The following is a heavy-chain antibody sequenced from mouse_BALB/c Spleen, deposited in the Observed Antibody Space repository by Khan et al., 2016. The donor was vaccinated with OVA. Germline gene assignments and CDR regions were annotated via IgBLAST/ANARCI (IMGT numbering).Heavy chain of an antibody. CDR1: GYTFTSYT. Sequence: QMQLEESGAELARPGASVTMSCKASGYTFTSYTIHWIKLRPGQGLEWIGYINPSNAYTNYNQRFKDKATLTADKSSTTAYIQLSSLTSDDSAVYDCVRDGAYHRNDGWFAYWGLGTLVTVSA. J-gene: IGHJ3*01. V-gene: IGHV1-4*01. CDR3: VRDGAYHRNDGWFAY. CDR2: INPSNAYT. D-gene: IGHD2-14*01.